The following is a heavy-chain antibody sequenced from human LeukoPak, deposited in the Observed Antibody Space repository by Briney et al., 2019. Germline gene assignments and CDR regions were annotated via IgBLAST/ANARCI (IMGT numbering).Heavy chain of an antibody. J-gene: IGHJ4*02. Sequence: GGSLRLSCAASGFTFSSYAMNWVRQAPGKGLEWVSFISGSGDTTYYADSVKGRFTISRDSSKNTLYLQMNSLRAEDTAVYYCAKSRGERRGASNYWGQGTLVTVSS. V-gene: IGHV3-23*01. CDR3: AKSRGERRGASNY. CDR1: GFTFSSYA. D-gene: IGHD1-26*01. CDR2: ISGSGDTT.